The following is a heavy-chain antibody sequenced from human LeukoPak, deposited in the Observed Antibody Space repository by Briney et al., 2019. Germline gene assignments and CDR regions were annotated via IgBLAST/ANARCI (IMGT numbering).Heavy chain of an antibody. V-gene: IGHV1-2*02. D-gene: IGHD2-21*02. CDR1: GYTFTGYY. J-gene: IGHJ4*02. CDR3: ARGQHTLQERPPVGDLLFDY. CDR2: INPNSGGT. Sequence: ASVKVSCKASGYTFTGYYMHWVRQAPGQGLEWMGWINPNSGGTNYAQKFQGRVTMTRDTSISTAYMELSRLRSDDTAVYYCARGQHTLQERPPVGDLLFDYWGQGTLVTVSS.